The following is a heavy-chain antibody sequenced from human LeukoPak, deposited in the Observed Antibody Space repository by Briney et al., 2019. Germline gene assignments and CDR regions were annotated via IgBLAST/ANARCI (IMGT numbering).Heavy chain of an antibody. Sequence: GGSLRLSCAASGFTFSSYSMNWVRQAPGKGLEWVSYISSSSSTIYYADSVKGRFTISRDNAKNSLYLQMNSLRGEDTAVYYCARDLSYYYYYYYMDVWGKGTTVTVSS. CDR2: ISSSSSTI. J-gene: IGHJ6*03. CDR1: GFTFSSYS. CDR3: ARDLSYYYYYYYMDV. V-gene: IGHV3-48*01. D-gene: IGHD2/OR15-2a*01.